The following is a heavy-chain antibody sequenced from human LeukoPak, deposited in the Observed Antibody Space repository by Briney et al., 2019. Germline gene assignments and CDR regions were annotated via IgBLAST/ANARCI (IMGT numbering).Heavy chain of an antibody. Sequence: PGGSLRLSCAASEFTFDNYAMSWVRQAPGKGLEWVSVIYSGGSTYYADSVKGRFTTPRDISKNTLYLQMNSLRAEDTAVYYCASVNGDGAEYFQHWAQGTLVTVSS. V-gene: IGHV3-23*03. CDR2: IYSGGST. CDR1: EFTFDNYA. CDR3: ASVNGDGAEYFQH. J-gene: IGHJ1*01. D-gene: IGHD2-21*01.